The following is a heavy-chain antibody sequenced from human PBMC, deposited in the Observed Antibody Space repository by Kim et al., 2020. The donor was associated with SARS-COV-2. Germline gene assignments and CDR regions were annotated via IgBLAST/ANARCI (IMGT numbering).Heavy chain of an antibody. J-gene: IGHJ5*02. V-gene: IGHV3-73*01. CDR3: TPGGDYESGWFDP. CDR1: GFTFSGSA. Sequence: GGSLRLSCAASGFTFSGSAMHWVRQASGKGLEWVGRIRSKANSYATAYAASVKGRFTISRDDSKNTAYLQMNSLKTEDTAVYYCTPGGDYESGWFDPWGQGTLVTVSS. CDR2: IRSKANSYAT. D-gene: IGHD4-17*01.